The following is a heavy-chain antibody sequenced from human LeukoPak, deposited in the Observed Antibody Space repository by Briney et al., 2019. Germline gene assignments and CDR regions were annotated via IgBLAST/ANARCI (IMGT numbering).Heavy chain of an antibody. D-gene: IGHD3-22*01. V-gene: IGHV1-69*04. J-gene: IGHJ4*02. CDR3: AGGKYYYDSSGSPLHY. CDR1: GGTFSSYA. Sequence: ASVKVSCKTSGGTFSSYAISWVRQAPGQGLEWMGRIIPILGIANYAQKFQGRVTITADKSTSTAYMELSSLRSEDTAVYYCAGGKYYYDSSGSPLHYWGQGTLVTVSS. CDR2: IIPILGIA.